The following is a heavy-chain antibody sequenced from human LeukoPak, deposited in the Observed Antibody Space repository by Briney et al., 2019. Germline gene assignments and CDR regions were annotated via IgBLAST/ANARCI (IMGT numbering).Heavy chain of an antibody. CDR1: GYSFTRNG. Sequence: ASVKVSCKPSGYSFTRNGISWVRQAPGQELEWMGWISTNSGNTNYAQKFQDRVTLTTDTSTSTAYMELRSLRSDDTAVYYCARDVNYAFDYWGQGTLVTVSS. J-gene: IGHJ4*02. CDR3: ARDVNYAFDY. D-gene: IGHD3-16*01. CDR2: ISTNSGNT. V-gene: IGHV1-18*01.